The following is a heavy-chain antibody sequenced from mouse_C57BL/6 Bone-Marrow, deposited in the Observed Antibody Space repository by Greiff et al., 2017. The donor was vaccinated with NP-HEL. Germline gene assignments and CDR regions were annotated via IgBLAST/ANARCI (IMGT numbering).Heavy chain of an antibody. J-gene: IGHJ1*03. Sequence: EVQLQESGPELVKPGASVKMSCKASGYTFTDYNMHWVKQSHGKSLEWIGYINPNNGGTSYNQKFKGKATLTVNKSSSTAYMELRSLTSEDSAVYYCARPGAVLTLGYFDVWGTGTTVTVSS. CDR3: ARPGAVLTLGYFDV. V-gene: IGHV1-22*01. D-gene: IGHD6-1*01. CDR2: INPNNGGT. CDR1: GYTFTDYN.